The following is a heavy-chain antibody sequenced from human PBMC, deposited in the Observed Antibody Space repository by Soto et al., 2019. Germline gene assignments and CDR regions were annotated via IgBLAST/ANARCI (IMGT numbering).Heavy chain of an antibody. J-gene: IGHJ4*02. V-gene: IGHV3-33*01. Sequence: PGGSLRLSCAASGFTFSSYGMHWVRQAPGKGLEGVAVIWYDGSNKYYADSVKGRFTISRDNSKNTLYLQMNSLRAEDTAVYYCARGAPEAIDYWGQGTLVTVSS. CDR2: IWYDGSNK. CDR3: ARGAPEAIDY. CDR1: GFTFSSYG.